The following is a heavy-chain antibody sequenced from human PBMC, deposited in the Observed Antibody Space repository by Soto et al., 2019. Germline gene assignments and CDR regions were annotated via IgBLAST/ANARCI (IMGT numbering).Heavy chain of an antibody. CDR2: IIPVFGRP. D-gene: IGHD5-12*01. CDR1: GGAFSSFG. J-gene: IGHJ1*01. Sequence: SVKVCFKASGGAFSSFGVSLVRQAPGQGLEWMGGIIPVFGRPNYAQRFRGRLTITADESTNTSYMELIDLTSEDTAVYYCAREASGYDFWGQGTQVTVSS. CDR3: AREASGYDF. V-gene: IGHV1-69*13.